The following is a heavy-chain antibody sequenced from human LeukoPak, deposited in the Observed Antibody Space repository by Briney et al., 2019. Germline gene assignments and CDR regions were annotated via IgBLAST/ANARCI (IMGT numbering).Heavy chain of an antibody. CDR2: INWNGGST. J-gene: IGHJ4*02. D-gene: IGHD6-6*01. Sequence: GGFLRLSCAASGFTFDDYGMSWVRQAPGEGLEWVSGINWNGGSTGYADSVKGRFTISRDNAKNSLYLQMNSLRAEDTALYYYARDVRVYSSSSPPGYWGQGTLVTVSS. V-gene: IGHV3-20*04. CDR3: ARDVRVYSSSSPPGY. CDR1: GFTFDDYG.